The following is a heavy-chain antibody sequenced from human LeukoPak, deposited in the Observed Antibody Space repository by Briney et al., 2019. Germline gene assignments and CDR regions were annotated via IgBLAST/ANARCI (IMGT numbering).Heavy chain of an antibody. CDR1: GGTFSSYA. V-gene: IGHV1-69*13. CDR3: ARGEVAAYKWFDP. D-gene: IGHD6-13*01. CDR2: IIPIFGTA. Sequence: ASVKVSCKASGGTFSSYAISWVRQAPGQGLEWMGGIIPIFGTANYAQKFQGRVTITADESTSTAYMELSSLRSEDTAVYFCARGEVAAYKWFDPWGQGTLVTVSS. J-gene: IGHJ5*02.